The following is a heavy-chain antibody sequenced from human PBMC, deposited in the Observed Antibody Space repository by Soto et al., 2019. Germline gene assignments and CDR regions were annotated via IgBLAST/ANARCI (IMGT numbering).Heavy chain of an antibody. CDR1: GGSISSSSYY. CDR3: ARQPRLLTGYSAHFDY. V-gene: IGHV4-39*01. CDR2: IYYSGST. D-gene: IGHD3-9*01. Sequence: QLQLQESGPGLVKPSETLSLTCTVSGGSISSSSYYWGWIRQPPGKGLEWIGRIYYSGSTYYNPSAKRRLPIAEDTSKTQFSLELSSVTAADTAVYYCARQPRLLTGYSAHFDYWGQGALVTVSS. J-gene: IGHJ4*02.